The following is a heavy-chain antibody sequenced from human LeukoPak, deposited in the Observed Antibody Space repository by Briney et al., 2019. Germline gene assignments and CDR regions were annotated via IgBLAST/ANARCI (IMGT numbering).Heavy chain of an antibody. CDR2: IYYSRST. V-gene: IGHV4-59*02. J-gene: IGHJ3*02. Sequence: SETLSLTCTVSGGSVSSSYWSWVRQPPGKGLECIGYIYYSRSTNYNPSLKSRVTMSVDTSENQFSLKLSSVTAADTAVYYCARAKPYYYDTSGFYPDAFDIWGQGTMVTVSS. D-gene: IGHD3-22*01. CDR3: ARAKPYYYDTSGFYPDAFDI. CDR1: GGSVSSSY.